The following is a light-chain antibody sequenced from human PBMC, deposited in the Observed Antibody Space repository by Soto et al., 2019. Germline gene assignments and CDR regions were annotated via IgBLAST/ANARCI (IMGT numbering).Light chain of an antibody. Sequence: DILLTRSPDSLAVSLGERATINCKSSQSIFYSSNNKNYLTWYQQKPGQPPKLLIYWASTRESGVPDRFSGSGSGTDFTLTISSLQAEDVAVYYCQQYYSTPWTFGQGTKV. CDR3: QQYYSTPWT. CDR2: WAS. CDR1: QSIFYSSNNKNY. V-gene: IGKV4-1*01. J-gene: IGKJ1*01.